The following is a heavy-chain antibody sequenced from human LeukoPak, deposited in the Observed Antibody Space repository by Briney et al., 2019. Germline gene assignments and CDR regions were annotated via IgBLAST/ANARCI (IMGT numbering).Heavy chain of an antibody. V-gene: IGHV1-8*01. D-gene: IGHD3-3*01. CDR2: MNPNSGNT. J-gene: IGHJ4*02. CDR1: GYTSTSYD. CDR3: ARLDYDFWSGYYKTLYYFDY. Sequence: ASVKVSCKASGYTSTSYDINWVRQATGQGLEWMGWMNPNSGNTGYAQKFQGRVTMTRNASISTAYMELSSLRSEDTAVYYCARLDYDFWSGYYKTLYYFDYWGQGTLVTVSS.